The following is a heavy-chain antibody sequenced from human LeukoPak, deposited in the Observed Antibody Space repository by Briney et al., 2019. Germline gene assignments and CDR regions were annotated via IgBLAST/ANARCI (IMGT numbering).Heavy chain of an antibody. D-gene: IGHD3-10*01. V-gene: IGHV4-34*01. CDR3: ARLWPSYYYYYYMDV. J-gene: IGHJ6*03. Sequence: PSETLSLTCAVYGGSFSGYYWSWIRQPPGKGLEWIGEINHSGSTNYNPSLKSRVTISVDTSKNQFSLKLSSVTAADTAVYYCARLWPSYYYYYYMDVWGKGTTVTVSS. CDR1: GGSFSGYY. CDR2: INHSGST.